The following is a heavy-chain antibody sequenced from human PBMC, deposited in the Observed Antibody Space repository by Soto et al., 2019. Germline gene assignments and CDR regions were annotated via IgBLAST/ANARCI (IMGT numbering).Heavy chain of an antibody. CDR3: TSWGYSSSCYPPPYYYYGMDV. D-gene: IGHD6-13*01. J-gene: IGHJ6*02. V-gene: IGHV3-49*03. Sequence: GGSLRFSCTASGFTFGDYAMSWFRQAPGKGLEWVGFIRSKAYGGTTEYAASVKGRFTISRDDSKSIAYLQMNSLKTEDTAVYYCTSWGYSSSCYPPPYYYYGMDVWGHGTTSTVSS. CDR1: GFTFGDYA. CDR2: IRSKAYGGTT.